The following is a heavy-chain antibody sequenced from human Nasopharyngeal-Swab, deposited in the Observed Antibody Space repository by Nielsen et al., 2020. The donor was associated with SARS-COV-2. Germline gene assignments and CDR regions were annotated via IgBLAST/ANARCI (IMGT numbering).Heavy chain of an antibody. J-gene: IGHJ4*02. CDR1: GFTFNNYW. D-gene: IGHD5-12*01. Sequence: GESLKISCTAYGFTFNNYWMDWVRQVPGKGLVWVSHITSDGTTTSYSDSVKGRFTTSRDNLKDTLYLQMNRLRVEDTAVYFCARDRQLLAYDLDFWGQGTLVTVSS. CDR3: ARDRQLLAYDLDF. V-gene: IGHV3-74*01. CDR2: ITSDGTTT.